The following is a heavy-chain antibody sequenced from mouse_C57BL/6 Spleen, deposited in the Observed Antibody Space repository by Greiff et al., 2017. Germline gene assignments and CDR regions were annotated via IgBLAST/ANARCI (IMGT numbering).Heavy chain of an antibody. CDR1: GYTFTSYW. D-gene: IGHD1-1*01. J-gene: IGHJ2*01. CDR3: ARSSHFDY. V-gene: IGHV1-69*01. CDR2: IDPSDSYT. Sequence: QVQLQQPGAELVMPGASVKLSCKASGYTFTSYWMHWVKQRPGQGLEWIGEIDPSDSYTNYNQKFKGKSTLTVDKSSSTAYMQLSSLTSEDSAVYYCARSSHFDYWGQGTTLTASS.